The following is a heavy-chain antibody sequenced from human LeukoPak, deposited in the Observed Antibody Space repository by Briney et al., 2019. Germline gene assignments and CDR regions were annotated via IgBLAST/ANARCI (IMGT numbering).Heavy chain of an antibody. CDR3: ARDKTVGATKFDS. J-gene: IGHJ4*02. CDR2: IKEDGSEK. V-gene: IGHV3-7*01. D-gene: IGHD1-26*01. Sequence: GGSLRLSCAASGFTFSSYWMSWVRQAPGKGLEWVANIKEDGSEKYYVDSVKGRFTISRDNAENSLYLQMNSLRAEDTAIYYCARDKTVGATKFDSWGQGTLVTVSS. CDR1: GFTFSSYW.